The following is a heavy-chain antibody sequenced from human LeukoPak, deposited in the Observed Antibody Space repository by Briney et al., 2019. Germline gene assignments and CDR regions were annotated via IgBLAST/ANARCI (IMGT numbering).Heavy chain of an antibody. V-gene: IGHV3-7*04. J-gene: IGHJ4*02. CDR3: ARGARTFDY. D-gene: IGHD1-14*01. CDR2: IKEHGSEK. CDR1: GFTFSNYW. Sequence: GGPLRLSCAASGFTFSNYWMSWVRQTPGKGLEWVANIKEHGSEKCYADSVEGRFTISRDNAENSLYLQLDSLRADDTAVYYCARGARTFDYWGQGVLVTVSS.